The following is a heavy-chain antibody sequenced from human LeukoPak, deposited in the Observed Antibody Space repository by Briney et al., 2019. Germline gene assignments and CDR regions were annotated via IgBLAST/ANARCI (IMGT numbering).Heavy chain of an antibody. J-gene: IGHJ5*02. D-gene: IGHD3-22*01. CDR1: GGSFSGYY. CDR2: INHGGST. Sequence: SETLSLTCAVYGGSFSGYYWSWIRQPPGKGLEWIGEINHGGSTNYNPSLKSRVTISVDTSKNQFSLKLSSVTAADTAVYYCARSLTWFNWFDPWGQGTLVTVSS. V-gene: IGHV4-34*01. CDR3: ARSLTWFNWFDP.